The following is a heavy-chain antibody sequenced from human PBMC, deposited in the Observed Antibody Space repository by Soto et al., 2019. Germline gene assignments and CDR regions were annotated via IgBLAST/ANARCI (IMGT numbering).Heavy chain of an antibody. D-gene: IGHD6-19*01. J-gene: IGHJ5*02. CDR3: ARESLEQWLVPEKLNNKYNWFDP. CDR2: IWYDGSNK. Sequence: GGSLRLSCAASGFTFSSYGMHWVRQAPGKGLEWVAVIWYDGSNKYYADSVKGRFTISRDNSKNTLYLQMNSLRAEDTAVYYCARESLEQWLVPEKLNNKYNWFDPWGQGTLVTVSS. CDR1: GFTFSSYG. V-gene: IGHV3-33*01.